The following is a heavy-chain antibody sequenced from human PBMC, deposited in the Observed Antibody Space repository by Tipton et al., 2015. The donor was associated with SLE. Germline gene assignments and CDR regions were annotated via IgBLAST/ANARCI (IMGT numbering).Heavy chain of an antibody. J-gene: IGHJ5*02. CDR3: ARHDTNYGRNWFDP. CDR2: ITNSGNT. Sequence: TLSLTCTVSGDSISGSSYYWGWIRQPPGKGPEWIGRITNSGNTYYTPSFQSRVTLSVDTSKNHFSLKLSSVTAADTAVYYCARHDTNYGRNWFDPWGQGTLVTVSS. D-gene: IGHD2-8*01. V-gene: IGHV4-39*01. CDR1: GDSISGSSYY.